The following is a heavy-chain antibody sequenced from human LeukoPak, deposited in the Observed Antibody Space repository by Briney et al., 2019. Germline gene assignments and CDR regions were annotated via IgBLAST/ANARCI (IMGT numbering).Heavy chain of an antibody. CDR3: ARVTVGHEVDFDY. Sequence: PSETLSLTCAVSGGSISSSNWWSWVRQPPGKGLEWIGEIYHSGSTNYNPSLKSRVTISVDKSKNQFSLKLSSVTAADTAVYYCARVTVGHEVDFDYWGQRTLVTVSS. D-gene: IGHD4-23*01. CDR1: GGSISSSNW. CDR2: IYHSGST. J-gene: IGHJ4*02. V-gene: IGHV4-4*02.